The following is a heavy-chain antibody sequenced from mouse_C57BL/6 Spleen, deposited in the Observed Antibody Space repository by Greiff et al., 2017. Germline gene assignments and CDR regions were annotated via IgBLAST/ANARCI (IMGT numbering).Heavy chain of an antibody. CDR3: ARGAYYYGSSYDFDY. J-gene: IGHJ2*01. Sequence: VQLQQSGPELVKPGASVKISCKASGYAFSSSWMNWVKQRPGKGLEWIGRIYPGDGDTNYNGKFKGKATLTADKSSSTAYMQLSSLTSEDSAVCFCARGAYYYGSSYDFDYWGQGTTLTVSS. CDR2: IYPGDGDT. D-gene: IGHD1-1*01. CDR1: GYAFSSSW. V-gene: IGHV1-82*01.